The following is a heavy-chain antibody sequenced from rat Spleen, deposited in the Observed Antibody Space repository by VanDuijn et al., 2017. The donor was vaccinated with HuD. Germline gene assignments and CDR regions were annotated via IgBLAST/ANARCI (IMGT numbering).Heavy chain of an antibody. V-gene: IGHV5-20*01. J-gene: IGHJ2*01. CDR1: GFSPTIYN. CDR2: ISSGGGGT. Sequence: VQLKESGPGLVQPSQTLSLTCTVSGFSPTIYNVPWVRQPTGKALEWLASISSGGGGTYYPNSVKGRFTISRDNAKSTLYLQMDSLRSEDTSTYYCTRDRPTYFDYCGQGVMVTVSS. D-gene: IGHD3-5*01. CDR3: TRDRPTYFDY.